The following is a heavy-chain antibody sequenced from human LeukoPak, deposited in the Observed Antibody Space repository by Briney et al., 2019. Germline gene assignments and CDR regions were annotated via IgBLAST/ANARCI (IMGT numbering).Heavy chain of an antibody. V-gene: IGHV4-39*01. CDR2: IYYSGST. J-gene: IGHJ4*02. CDR3: ARVGYCTNGVCSQRIFDY. CDR1: GGSISSSSYY. Sequence: SETLSLTCTVSGGSISSSSYYWGRIRQPPGKGLEWIGSIYYSGSTYYNPSLKSRVTISVDTSKNQFSLKLSSVTAADTAVYYCARVGYCTNGVCSQRIFDYWGQGTLVTVSS. D-gene: IGHD2-8*01.